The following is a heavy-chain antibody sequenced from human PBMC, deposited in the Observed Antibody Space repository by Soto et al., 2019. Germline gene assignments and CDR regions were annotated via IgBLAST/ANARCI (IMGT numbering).Heavy chain of an antibody. CDR3: ARAWTATAGWANWFDR. D-gene: IGHD6-13*01. Sequence: QVQLQESGPGLVEPSQTLSLTCTVSGGSISGEGYYWSWIRQYSGRGLEWIGYIHYSGSTYYNPSLKSRVIISVVSSKTQFFLNLSSVTAADTAVYYCARAWTATAGWANWFDRWGQGTLVTVSS. J-gene: IGHJ5*02. V-gene: IGHV4-31*03. CDR2: IHYSGST. CDR1: GGSISGEGYY.